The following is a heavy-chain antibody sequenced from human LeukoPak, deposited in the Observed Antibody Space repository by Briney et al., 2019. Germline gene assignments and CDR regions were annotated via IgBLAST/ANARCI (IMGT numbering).Heavy chain of an antibody. J-gene: IGHJ6*04. V-gene: IGHV1-24*01. CDR1: GYTLTELS. Sequence: ASVKVSCKVSGYTLTELSMHWVRRAPGKGLEWMGGFDPEDGETIYAQKFQGRVTMTEDTSTDTAYMELSSLRSEDTAGYYCATDLPTSYDFWSGAGGVWGKGTTVTVSS. D-gene: IGHD3-3*01. CDR2: FDPEDGET. CDR3: ATDLPTSYDFWSGAGGV.